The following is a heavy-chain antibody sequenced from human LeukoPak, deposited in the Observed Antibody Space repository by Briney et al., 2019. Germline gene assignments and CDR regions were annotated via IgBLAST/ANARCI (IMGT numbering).Heavy chain of an antibody. CDR1: GFTVSSNY. D-gene: IGHD6-13*01. CDR2: IYSGGSI. Sequence: GGSLRLSCAASGFTVSSNYMSWVRQAPGKGLEYVSLIYSGGSIYYADSVKGGFTISRDNSKNTLYLQMDSLRAEDTAVYFCAGDGGSSNWYYYWGQGTLVTVSS. V-gene: IGHV3-66*01. CDR3: AGDGGSSNWYYY. J-gene: IGHJ4*02.